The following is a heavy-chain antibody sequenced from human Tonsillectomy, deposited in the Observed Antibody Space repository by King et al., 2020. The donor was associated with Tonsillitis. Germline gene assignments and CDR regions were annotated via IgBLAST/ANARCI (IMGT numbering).Heavy chain of an antibody. CDR3: TTQAIGELYAVLDY. D-gene: IGHD3-10*01. Sequence: VQLVESGGGLVKPGGSLRLSCAASGFIFSNAWMTWVRQAPGKGLEWVGRIKSKIDGGTADYAAPVKGRFTILRDDSKKTLYLQMNSLKNEDTAVYYCTTQAIGELYAVLDYWGQGTLVTVSS. J-gene: IGHJ4*02. CDR1: GFIFSNAW. V-gene: IGHV3-15*01. CDR2: IKSKIDGGTA.